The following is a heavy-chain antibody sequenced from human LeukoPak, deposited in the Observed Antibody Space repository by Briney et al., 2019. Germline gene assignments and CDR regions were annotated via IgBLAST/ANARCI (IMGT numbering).Heavy chain of an antibody. D-gene: IGHD6-13*01. J-gene: IGHJ6*03. Sequence: PGGSLRLSCATSQFKFSNYGMTWVRQAPWKGLEWVSSITGSGGRTQYADSVQGRFTISRDNSKNTLYLQMNSLRAEDTAVYYCAKYSDDYYYYYYMDVWGKGTTVTVS. CDR3: AKYSDDYYYYYYMDV. V-gene: IGHV3-23*01. CDR1: QFKFSNYG. CDR2: ITGSGGRT.